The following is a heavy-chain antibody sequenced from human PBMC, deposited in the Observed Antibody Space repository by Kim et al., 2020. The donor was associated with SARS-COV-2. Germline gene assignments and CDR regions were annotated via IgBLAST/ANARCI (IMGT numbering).Heavy chain of an antibody. V-gene: IGHV4-39*01. CDR2: IYYSGST. D-gene: IGHD6-6*01. CDR1: GGSISRSSYY. CDR3: TIARPHSNSNWFDP. Sequence: SETLSLTCTVSGGSISRSSYYWDWIRQPPGKGLEWIGSIYYSGSTYFNPSLKSRVTISVDTSKNQFSLKLSSVTAADTAVYYCTIARPHSNSNWFDPWGRGTLVTVSS. J-gene: IGHJ5*02.